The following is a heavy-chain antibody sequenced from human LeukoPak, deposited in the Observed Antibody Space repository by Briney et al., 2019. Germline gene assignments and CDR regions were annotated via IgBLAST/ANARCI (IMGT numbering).Heavy chain of an antibody. Sequence: ASVKDSCKSSGYTFTAYAMHWVRQAPGQGLEWMGWITPSDGADYAQKFQGRVTMTRDTSMSTAYMDLNRLTSDDTAVYYCARVGGQYWFDPWGQGTLVTVSS. CDR1: GYTFTAYA. J-gene: IGHJ5*02. V-gene: IGHV1-2*02. CDR2: ITPSDGA. CDR3: ARVGGQYWFDP. D-gene: IGHD3-16*01.